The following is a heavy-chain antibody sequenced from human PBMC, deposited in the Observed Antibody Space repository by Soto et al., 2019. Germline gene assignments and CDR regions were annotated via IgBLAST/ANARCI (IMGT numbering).Heavy chain of an antibody. CDR3: AKYRAPTTPFLEY. Sequence: EVQLLESGGGLVQPGGSLRLSCAASGFNFSDYAMGWIRQAPGKGLGWVSSITGGGGLTYYADSVKDWFTISRDNSKNIRYLQMSSLRAEDTAFYYCAKYRAPTTPFLEYWGQGTLVTVSS. CDR2: ITGGGGLT. CDR1: GFNFSDYA. D-gene: IGHD3-3*01. V-gene: IGHV3-23*01. J-gene: IGHJ4*02.